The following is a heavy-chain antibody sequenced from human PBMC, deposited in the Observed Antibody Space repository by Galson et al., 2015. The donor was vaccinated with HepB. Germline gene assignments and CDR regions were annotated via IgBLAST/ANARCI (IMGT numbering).Heavy chain of an antibody. D-gene: IGHD4-17*01. CDR1: GGTFSSYT. Sequence: SVKVSCKASGGTFSSYTISWVRQAPGQGLEWMGRTIPILGIANYAQKFQGRVTITADKSTSTAYMELSSLRSEDTAVYYCARDRYGVQVYWGQGTLVTVSS. V-gene: IGHV1-69*04. CDR3: ARDRYGVQVY. J-gene: IGHJ4*02. CDR2: TIPILGIA.